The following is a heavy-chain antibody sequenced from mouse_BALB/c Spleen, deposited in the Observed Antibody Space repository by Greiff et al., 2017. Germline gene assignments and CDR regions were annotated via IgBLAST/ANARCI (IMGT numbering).Heavy chain of an antibody. CDR1: GYSITSGYY. CDR2: ISYDGSN. V-gene: IGHV3-6*02. Sequence: EVKVEESGPGLVKPSQSLSLTCSVTGYSITSGYYWNWIRQFPGNKLEWMGYISYDGSNNYNPSLKNRISITRDTSKNQFFLKLNSVTTEDTATYYCARGGTTVPLFAYWGQGTLVTVSA. J-gene: IGHJ3*01. CDR3: ARGGTTVPLFAY. D-gene: IGHD1-1*01.